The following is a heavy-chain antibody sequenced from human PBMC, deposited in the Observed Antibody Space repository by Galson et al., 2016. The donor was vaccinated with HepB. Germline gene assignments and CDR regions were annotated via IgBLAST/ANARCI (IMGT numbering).Heavy chain of an antibody. CDR1: GFTFGDYA. V-gene: IGHV3-9*01. D-gene: IGHD2-8*01. Sequence: SLRLSCAASGFTFGDYAMHWVRQAPGKGLEWVSGIAWNSGAIAYADSVKGRFTISRDNARNSLYLQMNNLRTEDTALYYCAKDRVSFYYYGMDVWGQETTVTVSS. CDR3: AKDRVSFYYYGMDV. J-gene: IGHJ6*02. CDR2: IAWNSGAI.